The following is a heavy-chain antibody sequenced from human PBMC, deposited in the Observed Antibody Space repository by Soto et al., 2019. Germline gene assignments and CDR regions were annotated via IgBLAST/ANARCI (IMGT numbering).Heavy chain of an antibody. V-gene: IGHV4-59*01. CDR2: IYYSGST. D-gene: IGHD3-22*01. J-gene: IGHJ4*02. CDR1: GGSISSYY. CDR3: ARGYYDSSGYFRPTLCFDY. Sequence: SETLSLTCTVSGGSISSYYWSWIRQPPGKGLVWIGYIYYSGSTNYNPSLKSRVTISVDTSKNQFSLKLTSVTAADTAVYYCARGYYDSSGYFRPTLCFDYWGQGTLVTVSS.